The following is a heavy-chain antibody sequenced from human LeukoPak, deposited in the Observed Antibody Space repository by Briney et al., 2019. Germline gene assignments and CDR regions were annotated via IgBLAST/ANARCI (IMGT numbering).Heavy chain of an antibody. J-gene: IGHJ4*02. CDR3: ARDPGNYFDY. Sequence: SETLSLTCTVSGGSISSFYWSCIRQPPGKGLEYIGYIYSSGSTNYNPSLKSRVTISLDTSKNQFSLKLNSVTATDTAVYFCARDPGNYFDYWGQGTLVTVSS. CDR2: IYSSGST. V-gene: IGHV4-59*01. CDR1: GGSISSFY. D-gene: IGHD3-10*01.